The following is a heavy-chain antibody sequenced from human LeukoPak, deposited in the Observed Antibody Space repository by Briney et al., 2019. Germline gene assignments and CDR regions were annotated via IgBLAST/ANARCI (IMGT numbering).Heavy chain of an antibody. Sequence: GGSLRLSRAASGFTFSSYAMSWVRQAPGKGLEWVSAISGSGGSTYYADSVKGRFTISRDNSKNTLYLQMNSLRAEDTAVYYCAKAVRGVPYGMDVWGQGTTVTVSS. J-gene: IGHJ6*02. CDR3: AKAVRGVPYGMDV. CDR1: GFTFSSYA. CDR2: ISGSGGST. V-gene: IGHV3-23*01. D-gene: IGHD3-10*01.